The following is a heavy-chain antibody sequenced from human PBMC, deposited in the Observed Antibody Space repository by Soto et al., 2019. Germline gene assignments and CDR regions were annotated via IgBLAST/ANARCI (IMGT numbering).Heavy chain of an antibody. CDR2: IDPSDSYT. V-gene: IGHV5-10-1*01. Sequence: GESLKISCKGSGYSFTSYWISWVRQMPGKGLEWMGRIDPSDSYTNYSPSFQGHVTISADKSISTAYLQWSSLKASDTAMYYCASQPPDCSSTSCPPHYYYYGMDVWGQGTTGTVSS. J-gene: IGHJ6*02. CDR3: ASQPPDCSSTSCPPHYYYYGMDV. D-gene: IGHD2-2*01. CDR1: GYSFTSYW.